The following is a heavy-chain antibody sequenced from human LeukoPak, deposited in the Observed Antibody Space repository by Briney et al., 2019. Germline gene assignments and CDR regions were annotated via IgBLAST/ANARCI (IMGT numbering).Heavy chain of an antibody. D-gene: IGHD1-1*01. CDR1: GGSFSGYY. V-gene: IGHV4-34*01. Sequence: SETLSLTCAVYGGSFSGYYWSWIRQPPGKGLEWIGEINHSGSTNYNPSLKSRVTISVDTSKNQFSLKLSSVTAADTAVYYCARLTERRAPGAFDIWGQGTMVTVSS. CDR3: ARLTERRAPGAFDI. CDR2: INHSGST. J-gene: IGHJ3*02.